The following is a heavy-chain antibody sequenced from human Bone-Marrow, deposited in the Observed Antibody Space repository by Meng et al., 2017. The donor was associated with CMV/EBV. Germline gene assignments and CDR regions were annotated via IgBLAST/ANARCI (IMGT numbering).Heavy chain of an antibody. CDR1: GDSISTSDYY. D-gene: IGHD3-3*01. V-gene: IGHV4-39*07. CDR3: AKGEFWSGYYPGTH. Sequence: GSLRLSCTVSGDSISTSDYYWGWIRQPPGKGLEWIGSINPGGDRYYNPSLESRVSISIDMSNNRLSLNLRSVTATDTAVYYCAKGEFWSGYYPGTHWGRGTLVTVSS. J-gene: IGHJ4*01. CDR2: INPGGDR.